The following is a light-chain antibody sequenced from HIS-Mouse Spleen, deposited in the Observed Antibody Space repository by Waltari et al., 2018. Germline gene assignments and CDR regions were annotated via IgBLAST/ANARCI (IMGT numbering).Light chain of an antibody. CDR1: SSNIGNNA. CDR3: AAWDDSLNGPV. J-gene: IGLJ3*02. V-gene: IGLV1-36*01. Sequence: QSVLTQPPSVSEAPRQRVTISCSGSSSNIGNNAVNLYQQLPGKAPKLLLYYDDLLPSGVSDRFSGSKSGTSASLAISGLQSEDEADYYCAAWDDSLNGPVFGGGTKLTVL. CDR2: YDD.